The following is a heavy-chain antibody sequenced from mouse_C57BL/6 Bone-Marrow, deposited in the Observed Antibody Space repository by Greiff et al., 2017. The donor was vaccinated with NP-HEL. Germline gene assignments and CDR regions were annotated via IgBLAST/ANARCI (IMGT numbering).Heavy chain of an antibody. CDR2: IYPGSGST. CDR3: ARDGCFDYYAMDD. J-gene: IGHJ4*01. D-gene: IGHD1-2*01. Sequence: QVQLQQPGAELVKPGASVKMSCKASGYTFTSYWITWVKQRPGQGLEWIGDIYPGSGSTNYNEKFKSKATLTVDTSSSTAYMQLSSLTSEDSAVYYCARDGCFDYYAMDDWGQGTSVTVSS. V-gene: IGHV1-55*01. CDR1: GYTFTSYW.